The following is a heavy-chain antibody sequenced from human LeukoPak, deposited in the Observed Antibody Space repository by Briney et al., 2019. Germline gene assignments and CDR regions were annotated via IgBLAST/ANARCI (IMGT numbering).Heavy chain of an antibody. CDR2: IIPIFGTA. J-gene: IGHJ4*02. CDR1: GGTFSSYA. D-gene: IGHD6-13*01. CDR3: ARAPLSSKGMGVVY. Sequence: SVKVSCKASGGTFSSYAISWVRQAPGQELEWMGGIIPIFGTANFAQKFQGRVTITADESTSTAYMELSSLRSEDTAVYYCARAPLSSKGMGVVYWGQGTLVTVSS. V-gene: IGHV1-69*01.